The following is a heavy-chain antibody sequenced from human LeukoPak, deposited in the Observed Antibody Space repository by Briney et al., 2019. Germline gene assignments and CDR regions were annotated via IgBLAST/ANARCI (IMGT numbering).Heavy chain of an antibody. D-gene: IGHD6-6*01. Sequence: GGSLRLSCAASGFKFSKEAMNWVRQAPEKGLEWIATISAPDGSTYYADSVKGRFTTSRDNSKNTVYLQMNSLRAEDTAIYYCTTITALGSWGQGTRDTVSS. CDR1: GFKFSKEA. V-gene: IGHV3-23*01. CDR3: TTITALGS. CDR2: ISAPDGST. J-gene: IGHJ5*02.